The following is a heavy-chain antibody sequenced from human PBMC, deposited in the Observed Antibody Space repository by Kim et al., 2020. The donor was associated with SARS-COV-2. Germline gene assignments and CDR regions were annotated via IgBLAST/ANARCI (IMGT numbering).Heavy chain of an antibody. Sequence: PSFEGHVTISADRSISTAYLQWTSLKASDTAMYYCARFQGGNYYYGMDVWGQGTTVTVSS. D-gene: IGHD3-10*01. CDR3: ARFQGGNYYYGMDV. J-gene: IGHJ6*02. V-gene: IGHV5-51*01.